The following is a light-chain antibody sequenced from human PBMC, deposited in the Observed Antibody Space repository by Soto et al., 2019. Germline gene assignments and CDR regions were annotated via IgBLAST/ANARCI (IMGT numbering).Light chain of an antibody. CDR1: QSLLHSNGYNY. V-gene: IGKV2-28*01. CDR3: MQALQTPYT. Sequence: DIVMTQSPLSLPVTPGEPASISCRSSQSLLHSNGYNYLDWYLQKPGQSPHLLIYLGSNRASGVPDRFSGSGSGKDFTLKISRVEAGDVGVYYCMQALQTPYTFGQGTKLEIK. CDR2: LGS. J-gene: IGKJ2*01.